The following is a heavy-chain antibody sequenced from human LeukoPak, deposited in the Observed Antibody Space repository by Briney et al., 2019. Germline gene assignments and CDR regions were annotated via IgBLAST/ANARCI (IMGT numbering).Heavy chain of an antibody. CDR2: IYYTGST. Sequence: SETLSLTCTVSGGSISSSSHYCGWIRQPPGKGLELIGSIYYTGSTSYNPSLKSRVTISVDTSKNQFSLKLSSVTAADTAVYYCARRAYLSSSWTDDYWGQGTLVTVSS. CDR1: GGSISSSSHY. CDR3: ARRAYLSSSWTDDY. J-gene: IGHJ4*02. D-gene: IGHD6-13*01. V-gene: IGHV4-39*01.